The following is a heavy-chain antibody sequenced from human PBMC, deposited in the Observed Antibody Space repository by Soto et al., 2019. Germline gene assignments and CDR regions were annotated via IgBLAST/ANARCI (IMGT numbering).Heavy chain of an antibody. D-gene: IGHD2-2*02. CDR2: ISWNSGNI. J-gene: IGHJ4*02. Sequence: GGSLRLSCAASGFTFDDYAMHWVRQVLGKGLEWVSSISWNSGNIGYADSVKGRFTTSRDNAKNSLYLQMNSLRPEDTALYYCVRALVVYPHPTPIVFRGPGILVTVFS. CDR3: VRALVVYPHPTPIVF. V-gene: IGHV3-9*01. CDR1: GFTFDDYA.